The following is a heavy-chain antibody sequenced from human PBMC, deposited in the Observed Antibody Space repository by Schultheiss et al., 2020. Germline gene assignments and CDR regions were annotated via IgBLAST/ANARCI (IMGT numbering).Heavy chain of an antibody. CDR3: ARARMVRGSYPYGMDV. J-gene: IGHJ6*02. CDR2: IYYSGST. Sequence: SEPLSLTCAVYGGSFSGYYWSWIRQPPGKGLEWIGYIYYSGSTNYNPSLKSRVTISVDTSKNQFSLKLSSVTAADTAVYYCARARMVRGSYPYGMDVWGQGTTVTVSS. CDR1: GGSFSGYY. V-gene: IGHV4-34*11. D-gene: IGHD3-10*01.